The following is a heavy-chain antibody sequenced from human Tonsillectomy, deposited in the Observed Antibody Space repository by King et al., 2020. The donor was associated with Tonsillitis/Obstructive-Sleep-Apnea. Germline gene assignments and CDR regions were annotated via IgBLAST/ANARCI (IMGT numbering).Heavy chain of an antibody. D-gene: IGHD6-6*01. CDR2: IRSKAYGGTT. J-gene: IGHJ6*03. V-gene: IGHV3-49*04. CDR3: TRDRAARPGDYSSSYRDV. Sequence: VQLVESGGGLVQPGRSLRLSCTASGFTFGDYAMSWVRQAPGKGLEWVGFIRSKAYGGTTEYAASVKGRFTISRDDSKSIAYLQMNSLKTEDTAVYYCTRDRAARPGDYSSSYRDVGGKGPTATFSS. CDR1: GFTFGDYA.